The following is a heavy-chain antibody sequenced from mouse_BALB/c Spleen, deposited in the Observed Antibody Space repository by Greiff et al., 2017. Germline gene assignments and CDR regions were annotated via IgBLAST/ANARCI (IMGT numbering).Heavy chain of an antibody. V-gene: IGHV1-14*01. CDR3: ARSEEVRRFYYAMDY. J-gene: IGHJ4*01. Sequence: VHVKQSGPELVKPGASVKMSCKASGYTFTSYVMHWVKQKPGQGLEWIGYINPYNDGTKYNEKFKGKATLTSDKSSSTAYMELSSLTSEDSAVYYCARSEEVRRFYYAMDYWGQGTSVTVSS. CDR1: GYTFTSYV. D-gene: IGHD2-14*01. CDR2: INPYNDGT.